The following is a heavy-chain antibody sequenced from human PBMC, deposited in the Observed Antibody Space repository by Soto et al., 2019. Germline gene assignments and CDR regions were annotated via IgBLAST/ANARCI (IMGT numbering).Heavy chain of an antibody. Sequence: PGESLRLSCAASGFTFYNYAMSWVRQAPGKGLEWVSAIGSSGDWTYYADSVKGRFTISRDNSKHTLSLQMISLRAEDTAVYYCAKEGGTHWSGTSAYSAFDYWAQGTLVTVSS. D-gene: IGHD3-22*01. CDR3: AKEGGTHWSGTSAYSAFDY. J-gene: IGHJ4*02. CDR1: GFTFYNYA. CDR2: IGSSGDWT. V-gene: IGHV3-23*01.